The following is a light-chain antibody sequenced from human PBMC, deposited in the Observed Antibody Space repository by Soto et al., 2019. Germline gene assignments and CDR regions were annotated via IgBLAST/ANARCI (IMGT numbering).Light chain of an antibody. Sequence: AIQLTQSPTSLSASVGDRVTITCRASQGINSALVWYRQKPGKAPKLLIYDASSLESGVPSTFSGSGSGTDFILTISSLQPEDFATYYCQQFKSYPPTFGGGTKVDIK. CDR2: DAS. J-gene: IGKJ4*01. CDR3: QQFKSYPPT. CDR1: QGINSA. V-gene: IGKV1-13*02.